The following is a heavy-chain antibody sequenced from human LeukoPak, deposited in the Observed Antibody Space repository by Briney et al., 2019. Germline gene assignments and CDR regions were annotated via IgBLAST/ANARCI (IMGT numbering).Heavy chain of an antibody. V-gene: IGHV4-4*07. J-gene: IGHJ4*02. CDR3: ARGYQVDYYNSSGYHEY. CDR2: IYTSGST. Sequence: SETLSLTCTVSGGSISSYYWSWIRQPAGKGLEWIGRIYTSGSTNYNPSLKSRVTMSVDTSKNQFSLKLSSVTAADTAVYYCARGYQVDYYNSSGYHEYWGQGTLVTVSS. CDR1: GGSISSYY. D-gene: IGHD3-22*01.